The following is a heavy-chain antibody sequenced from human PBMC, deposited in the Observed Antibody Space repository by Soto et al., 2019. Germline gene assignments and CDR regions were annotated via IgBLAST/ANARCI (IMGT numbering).Heavy chain of an antibody. J-gene: IGHJ5*02. CDR1: GSSISSGSYY. CDR3: ARQGSSRSGNYYYNWFAP. CDR2: INYSGST. Sequence: SETLYLTCTFSGSSISSGSYYWAWIRQPPGQVLEWIGSINYSGSTDYNPALESRLTIAVDTSKNQFSLKLNSVTATDTAVYYCARQGSSRSGNYYYNWFAPWGQGTLVTVSS. V-gene: IGHV4-39*01. D-gene: IGHD3-10*01.